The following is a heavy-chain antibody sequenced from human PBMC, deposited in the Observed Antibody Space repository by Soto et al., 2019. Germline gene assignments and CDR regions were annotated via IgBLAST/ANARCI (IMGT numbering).Heavy chain of an antibody. CDR2: IFHTGTT. CDR3: ARLPSRHWVDY. D-gene: IGHD3-16*01. CDR1: GGSISSGCH. Sequence: ASETLSLTCTVSGGSISSGCHWAWIRQPPGMRLEWVASIFHTGTTYYNPSLKSRVTISADTSANQFSLMLNSVTAADTAIYYCARLPSRHWVDYWGQGTLVTVS. V-gene: IGHV4-38-2*02. J-gene: IGHJ4*02.